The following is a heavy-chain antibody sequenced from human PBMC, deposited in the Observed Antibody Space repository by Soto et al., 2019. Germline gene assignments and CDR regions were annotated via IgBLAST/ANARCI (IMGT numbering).Heavy chain of an antibody. Sequence: ASVKVSCKASGYTFTGYYMHWVRQAPGQGLEWMGWINPNSGGTNYAQKFQGWVTMTRATSISTAYMELSRLRSDDTAVYYCARERVVAGLNYYYYGMDVWGQGTTVTVSS. CDR2: INPNSGGT. CDR3: ARERVVAGLNYYYYGMDV. J-gene: IGHJ6*02. D-gene: IGHD6-19*01. V-gene: IGHV1-2*04. CDR1: GYTFTGYY.